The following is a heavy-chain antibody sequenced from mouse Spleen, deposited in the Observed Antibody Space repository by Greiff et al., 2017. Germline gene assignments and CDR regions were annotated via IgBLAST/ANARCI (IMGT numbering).Heavy chain of an antibody. CDR1: GYTFTSYW. V-gene: IGHV1-64*01. D-gene: IGHD2-2*01. CDR3: ARKTGYPYYAMDY. J-gene: IGHJ4*01. CDR2: IHPNSGST. Sequence: QVQLQQPGAELVKPGASVKLSCKASGYTFTSYWMHWVKQRPGQGLEWIGMIHPNSGSTNYNEKFKSKATLTVDKSSSTAYMQLSSLTSEDSAVYYCARKTGYPYYAMDYWGQGTSVTVSS.